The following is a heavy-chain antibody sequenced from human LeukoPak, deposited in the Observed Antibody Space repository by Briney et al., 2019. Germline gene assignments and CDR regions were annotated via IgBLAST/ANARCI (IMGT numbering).Heavy chain of an antibody. V-gene: IGHV1-24*01. D-gene: IGHD1-26*01. J-gene: IGHJ4*02. CDR2: FDPEDGET. CDR3: AREVGATTD. CDR1: GYTLTELS. Sequence: ASVKVSCKVSGYTLTELSMHWVRQAPGKGLEWMGGFDPEDGETIYAQKFQGRVTMTRNTSISTAYMELSSLRSEDTAVYYCAREVGATTDWGQGTLVTVSS.